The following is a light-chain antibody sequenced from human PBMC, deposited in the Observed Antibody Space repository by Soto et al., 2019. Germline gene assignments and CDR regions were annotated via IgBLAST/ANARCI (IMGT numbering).Light chain of an antibody. CDR1: QTITTW. CDR2: DAS. V-gene: IGKV1-5*01. CDR3: QQYDTYSWT. J-gene: IGKJ1*01. Sequence: DIQMTQSPSTLSAFVGDRVTITCLARQTITTWLAWYQQKPGKAPKLLIYDASSLESGVPSRFSGTGSGTEFTLTISSLQPDDFATYYCQQYDTYSWTFGQGTKVEIK.